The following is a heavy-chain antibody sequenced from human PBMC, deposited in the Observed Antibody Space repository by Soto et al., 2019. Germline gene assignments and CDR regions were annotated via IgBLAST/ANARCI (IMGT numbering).Heavy chain of an antibody. J-gene: IGHJ6*02. CDR3: ARLFLPMGREVDPLYYYFDGLDV. CDR2: SKPGDSDT. Sequence: PGAHLKISCKRSGYSFTSYCPRRVRQMPGKGLEWMGISKPGDSDTRYSPSFQGQVTISADKAINTAYLEWSSLMASDSAMYYCARLFLPMGREVDPLYYYFDGLDVWGQGTMVTVSS. V-gene: IGHV5-51*01. D-gene: IGHD3-10*01. CDR1: GYSFTSYC.